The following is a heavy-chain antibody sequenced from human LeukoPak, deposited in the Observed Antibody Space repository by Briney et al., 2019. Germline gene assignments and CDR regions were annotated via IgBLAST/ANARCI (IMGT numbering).Heavy chain of an antibody. V-gene: IGHV3-7*01. J-gene: IGHJ4*02. CDR1: GFTFSDFW. D-gene: IGHD6-19*01. CDR3: ARQRGSGCLDY. CDR2: IKQDGSET. Sequence: GGSLRLSCAASGFTFSDFWVEWFRQAPGKGLEWVANIKQDGSETYYVDSVKGRFTISRDNAKNSLSLQMNSLRAEDTAVYYCARQRGSGCLDYWGQGTLVTVSS.